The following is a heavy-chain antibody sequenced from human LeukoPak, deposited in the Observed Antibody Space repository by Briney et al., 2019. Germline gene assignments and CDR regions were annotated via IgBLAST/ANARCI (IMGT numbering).Heavy chain of an antibody. CDR1: GFTFSSYW. D-gene: IGHD2-8*01. CDR3: ARDRSLPNGYYYYYGMDV. Sequence: GGSLRLTCAASGFTFSSYWMSWVRQAPGKGLEWVANIKQDGSEKYYVDSVKGRFTISRDNAKNSLYLQMNSLRAEDTAVYYCARDRSLPNGYYYYYGMDVWGQGTTVTVSS. V-gene: IGHV3-7*01. CDR2: IKQDGSEK. J-gene: IGHJ6*02.